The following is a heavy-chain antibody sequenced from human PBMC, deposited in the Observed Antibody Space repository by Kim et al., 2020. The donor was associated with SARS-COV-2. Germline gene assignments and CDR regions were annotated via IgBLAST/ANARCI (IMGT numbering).Heavy chain of an antibody. V-gene: IGHV1-18*01. D-gene: IGHD2-15*01. Sequence: ASVKVSCKASGYTFTSYGISWVRQAPGQGLEWMGWISAYNGNTNYAQKLQGRVTMTTDTSTSTAYMELRSLRSDDTAVYYCARVSQVAATRGDFDYWGQGTLVTVSS. CDR3: ARVSQVAATRGDFDY. CDR2: ISAYNGNT. J-gene: IGHJ4*02. CDR1: GYTFTSYG.